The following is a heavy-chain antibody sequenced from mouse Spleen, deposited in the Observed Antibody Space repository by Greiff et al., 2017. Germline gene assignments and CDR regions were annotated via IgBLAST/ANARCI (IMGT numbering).Heavy chain of an antibody. J-gene: IGHJ4*01. CDR1: GFTFSSYG. CDR2: ISGGGSYT. V-gene: IGHV5-9-2*01. CDR3: ARQGLYYAMDY. Sequence: EVKLMESGGGLVKPGGSLKLSCAASGFTFSSYGMSWVRQTPEKRLEWVATISGGGSYTYYPDSVKGRFTISRDNAKNNLYLQMSSLRSEDTALYYCARQGLYYAMDYWGQGTSVTVSS.